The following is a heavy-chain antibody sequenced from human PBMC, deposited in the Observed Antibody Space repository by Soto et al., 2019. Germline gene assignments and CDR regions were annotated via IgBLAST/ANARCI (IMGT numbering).Heavy chain of an antibody. CDR2: ISSSSSTI. D-gene: IGHD2-21*01. Sequence: EVQLVESGGGLVQPGGSLRLSCAASGFTSSSYSMNWVRQAPGKGLEWVSYISSSSSTIYYADSVKGRFTVTRDNAKNSLYLHKSSLRDEDTAVYYCARAGGDYTYNGMDVWGQEATLTVSS. CDR1: GFTSSSYS. J-gene: IGHJ6*02. CDR3: ARAGGDYTYNGMDV. V-gene: IGHV3-48*02.